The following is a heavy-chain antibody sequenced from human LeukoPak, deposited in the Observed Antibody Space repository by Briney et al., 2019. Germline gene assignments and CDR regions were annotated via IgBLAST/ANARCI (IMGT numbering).Heavy chain of an antibody. CDR1: RFMFNIYC. Sequence: GGSLRLSCASSRFMFNIYCMSWVRHAPGKGPECVANIKYDGSDTYYMDSVKGRFTISRDNARNSVYFQMNSLRVEDTAVYYCARVTSSYGFWDDWGQGTLVAVSS. J-gene: IGHJ4*02. V-gene: IGHV3-7*01. D-gene: IGHD3/OR15-3a*01. CDR3: ARVTSSYGFWDD. CDR2: IKYDGSDT.